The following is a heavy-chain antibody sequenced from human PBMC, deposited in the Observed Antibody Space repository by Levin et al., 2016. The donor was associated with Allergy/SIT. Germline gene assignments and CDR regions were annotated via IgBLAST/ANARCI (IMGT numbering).Heavy chain of an antibody. CDR3: ARGTYYYGSGSHYYFDY. J-gene: IGHJ4*02. V-gene: IGHV3-33*01. D-gene: IGHD3-10*01. CDR2: IWYDGNNE. CDR1: GFSFSFYG. Sequence: GGSLRLSCAASGFSFSFYGMHWVRQAPGKGLEWVAVIWYDGNNEYYADSVKGRFTISRDNSKNTLFLQMSSLRAEDAAVYYCARGTYYYGSGSHYYFDYWGQGTLVTVSS.